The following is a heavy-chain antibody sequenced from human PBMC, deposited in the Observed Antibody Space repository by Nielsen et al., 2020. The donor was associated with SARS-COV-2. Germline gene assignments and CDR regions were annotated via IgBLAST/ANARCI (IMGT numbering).Heavy chain of an antibody. CDR2: ISYDGSNK. CDR3: ASDYMGAFDI. J-gene: IGHJ3*02. CDR1: GFTFSSYA. Sequence: GGSLRLSCAASGFTFSSYAMHWVRQAPGKGLEWVAVISYDGSNKYYADSVKGRFAISRDNSKNTLYLQMNSLRAEDTAVYYCASDYMGAFDIWGQGTMVTVSS. V-gene: IGHV3-30*09. D-gene: IGHD4-11*01.